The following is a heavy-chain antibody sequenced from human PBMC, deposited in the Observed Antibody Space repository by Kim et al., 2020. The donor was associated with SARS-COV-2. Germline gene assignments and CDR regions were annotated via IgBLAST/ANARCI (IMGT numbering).Heavy chain of an antibody. CDR3: ARVEYCSGGSCYGWGGTFGWFDP. D-gene: IGHD2-15*01. J-gene: IGHJ5*02. CDR2: IIPIFGTA. CDR1: GGTFSSYA. V-gene: IGHV1-69*13. Sequence: SVKVSCKASGGTFSSYAISWVRQAPGQGLEWMGGIIPIFGTANYAQKFQGRVTITADESTSTAYMELSSLRSEDTAVYYCARVEYCSGGSCYGWGGTFGWFDPWGQGTLVTVSS.